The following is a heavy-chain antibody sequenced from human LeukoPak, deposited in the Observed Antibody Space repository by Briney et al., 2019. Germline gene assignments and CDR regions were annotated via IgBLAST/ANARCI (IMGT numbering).Heavy chain of an antibody. D-gene: IGHD6-6*01. CDR2: ISSSSSYI. Sequence: GGSLTLSCAASGFTFSSYSVNWVRQAPGKGLEWVSSISSSSSYIYYADSVKGRFTISRDNAKNSLYLQMNSLRAEDTAVYYCARGSSSGDVDYWGQGTLVTVSS. J-gene: IGHJ4*02. CDR1: GFTFSSYS. CDR3: ARGSSSGDVDY. V-gene: IGHV3-21*01.